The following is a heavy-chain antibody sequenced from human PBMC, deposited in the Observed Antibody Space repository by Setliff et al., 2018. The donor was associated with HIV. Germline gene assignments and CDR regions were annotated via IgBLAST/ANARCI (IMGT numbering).Heavy chain of an antibody. CDR3: AKDWGWGSSWYGGAFDI. Sequence: GGSLRLSCVASGLSLSSYSMNWVRQAPGKGLEWIAYITSSRSNSIHYADSVKGRFIISRDNAKNSLHLQMNSLRAEDTAVYYCAKDWGWGSSWYGGAFDIWGQGTMVTVSS. J-gene: IGHJ3*02. CDR2: ITSSRSNSI. CDR1: GLSLSSYS. V-gene: IGHV3-48*04. D-gene: IGHD6-13*01.